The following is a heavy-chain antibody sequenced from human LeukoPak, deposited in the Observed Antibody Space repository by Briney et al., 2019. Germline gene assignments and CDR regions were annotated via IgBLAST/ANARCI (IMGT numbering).Heavy chain of an antibody. CDR1: GFTFSSYS. D-gene: IGHD5-18*01. J-gene: IGHJ6*02. V-gene: IGHV3-21*01. CDR2: INTGSTYI. Sequence: AGGSLRLSCATSGFTFSSYSMNWVRQAPGKGLEWVSSINTGSTYINYADSVKGRFTISRDNAKNSLYLQMNSLRAEDTAVYYCARGLPTWIQLWFLNSNSYYYYGMDVWGQGTTVTVSS. CDR3: ARGLPTWIQLWFLNSNSYYYYGMDV.